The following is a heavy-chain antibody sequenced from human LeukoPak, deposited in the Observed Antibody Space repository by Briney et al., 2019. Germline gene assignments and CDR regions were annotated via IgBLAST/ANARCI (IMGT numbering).Heavy chain of an antibody. CDR1: GGSISSGGYS. J-gene: IGHJ4*02. Sequence: PSQTLSLTCAVSGGSISSGGYSWSWIRQPPGKGLEWIGYIYHSGSTYYNPSLKSRVTISVDTSKNQFSLRLSSVTAADTAVYYCASLSGGYWGQGTLVTVSS. V-gene: IGHV4-30-2*05. CDR2: IYHSGST. D-gene: IGHD3-10*01. CDR3: ASLSGGY.